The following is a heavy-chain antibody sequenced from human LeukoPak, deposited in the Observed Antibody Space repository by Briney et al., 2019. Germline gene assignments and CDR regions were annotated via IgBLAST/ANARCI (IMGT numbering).Heavy chain of an antibody. CDR3: ARGAYYYGSGTSRGLDP. J-gene: IGHJ5*02. V-gene: IGHV4-39*07. CDR2: IYYSGST. D-gene: IGHD3-10*01. Sequence: PSETLSLTCTVSGGSISSSSYYWGWIRQPPGKGLEWIGSIYYSGSTYYNPSLKSRVTISVDTSKNQFSLKLSSVTAADTAVYYCARGAYYYGSGTSRGLDPWGQGTLVTVSS. CDR1: GGSISSSSYY.